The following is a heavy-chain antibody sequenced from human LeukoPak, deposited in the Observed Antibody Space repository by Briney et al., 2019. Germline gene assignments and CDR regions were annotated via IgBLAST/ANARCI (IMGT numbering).Heavy chain of an antibody. CDR3: ARGRVPELVRRDGYNVFDY. Sequence: PSETLSLTCAVSGYSISSGYYWGWIRQPPGKGLEWIGSIYHSGSTYYNPSLKSRVTISVDTSKNQFSLKLSSVTAADTAVYYCARGRVPELVRRDGYNVFDYWGQGTLVTVSS. V-gene: IGHV4-38-2*01. J-gene: IGHJ4*02. D-gene: IGHD5-24*01. CDR1: GYSISSGYY. CDR2: IYHSGST.